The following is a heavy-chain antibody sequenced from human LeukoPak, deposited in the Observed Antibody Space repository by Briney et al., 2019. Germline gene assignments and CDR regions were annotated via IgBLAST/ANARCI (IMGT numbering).Heavy chain of an antibody. CDR1: GFTFSGYS. D-gene: IGHD3-9*01. CDR2: ISTTSRYI. V-gene: IGHV3-21*01. Sequence: PGGSLRLSCAASGFTFSGYSMNWVRQAPGKGLEWVSSISTTSRYIYYADSVKARFTVSRDNAKNSLYLQMNSLRAEDTAVYYCARDRLHYDSLTGYPADWGQGTLVTVSS. J-gene: IGHJ4*02. CDR3: ARDRLHYDSLTGYPAD.